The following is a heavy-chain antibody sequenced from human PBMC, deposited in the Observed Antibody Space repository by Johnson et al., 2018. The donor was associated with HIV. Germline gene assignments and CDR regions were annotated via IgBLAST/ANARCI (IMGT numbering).Heavy chain of an antibody. Sequence: VQLLESGGGLMQPGESLRLSCVASGFTVSNNFMSWVRQAPGKGLEWVSVIYSGGRTYYTDSVKRRFTISRDTAKNTLYLQMNSLRAEDTAVYYCAKSTWELRHLDAFDIWGQGTMVTVSS. CDR1: GFTVSNNF. CDR2: IYSGGRT. V-gene: IGHV3-66*02. J-gene: IGHJ3*02. D-gene: IGHD1-26*01. CDR3: AKSTWELRHLDAFDI.